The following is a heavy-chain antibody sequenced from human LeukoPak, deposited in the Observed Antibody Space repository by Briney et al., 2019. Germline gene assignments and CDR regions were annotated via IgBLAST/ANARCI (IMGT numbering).Heavy chain of an antibody. CDR2: IYYSGST. J-gene: IGHJ4*02. Sequence: SETLSLTCTVSGGSISSYYWSWIRQPPGKGLEWIGYIYYSGSTNFNPSLKSRVTISVDTSKYQFSLKLSSVTAADTAVYYCARDKSSSFDYWGQGTLVTVSS. CDR3: ARDKSSSFDY. D-gene: IGHD6-6*01. V-gene: IGHV4-59*01. CDR1: GGSISSYY.